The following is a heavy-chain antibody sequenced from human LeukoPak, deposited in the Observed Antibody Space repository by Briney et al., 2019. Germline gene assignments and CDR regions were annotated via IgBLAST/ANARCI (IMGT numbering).Heavy chain of an antibody. D-gene: IGHD6-13*01. V-gene: IGHV5-51*01. J-gene: IGHJ6*02. Sequence: GESLKISCKGSGYSFTSYWIGWVRQMPGKGLEWMGIIYPGDSDTRYNPSFQGQVTISADKSISTAYLQWSSLKASDTAMYYCARRAIAAVNGMDVWGQGTTVTVSS. CDR1: GYSFTSYW. CDR2: IYPGDSDT. CDR3: ARRAIAAVNGMDV.